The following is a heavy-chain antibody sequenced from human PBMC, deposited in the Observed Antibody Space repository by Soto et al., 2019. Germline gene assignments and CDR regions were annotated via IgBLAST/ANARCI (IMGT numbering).Heavy chain of an antibody. J-gene: IGHJ5*02. CDR2: IIPIFGTT. Sequence: SVKVSCRASGGTFSSYASSCVRQAPGQGLEWMGGIIPIFGTTNYAQKFQGRVTITADKSTSTAYMDLSSLRSEDTAVYYCAYARFLGDKWFDPLRQPTLFTVSS. CDR1: GGTFSSYA. V-gene: IGHV1-69*06. CDR3: AYARFLGDKWFDP. D-gene: IGHD3-3*01.